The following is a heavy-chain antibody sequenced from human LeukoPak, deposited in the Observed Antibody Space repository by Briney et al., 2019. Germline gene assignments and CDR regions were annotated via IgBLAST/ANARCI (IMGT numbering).Heavy chain of an antibody. J-gene: IGHJ3*02. CDR2: ISNSGST. V-gene: IGHV4-59*01. D-gene: IGHD1-1*01. CDR3: VRLQPNTGEWAFDI. Sequence: SESLSLTCTVSGGSISSYYWSWIRQPPGEGLEWIGYISNSGSTNYNPSLKSRVTISVDTSKNQLSLKLSYVTAADTAVYHCVRLQPNTGEWAFDIWGQGTLVSVSS. CDR1: GGSISSYY.